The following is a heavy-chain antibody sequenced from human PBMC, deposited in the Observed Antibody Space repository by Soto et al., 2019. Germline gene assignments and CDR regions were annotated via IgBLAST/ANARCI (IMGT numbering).Heavy chain of an antibody. CDR3: AREQIHNCSGGSCYQWWFDP. V-gene: IGHV4-31*03. CDR2: IYYSGST. CDR1: GGSISSGGYY. D-gene: IGHD2-15*01. J-gene: IGHJ5*02. Sequence: SETLSLTCTVSGGSISSGGYYWSWIRQHPGKGLEWIGYIYYSGSTYYNPSLKSRVTISVDTSKNQFSLKLSSVTAADTAVYYCAREQIHNCSGGSCYQWWFDPWGQGTLVTVSS.